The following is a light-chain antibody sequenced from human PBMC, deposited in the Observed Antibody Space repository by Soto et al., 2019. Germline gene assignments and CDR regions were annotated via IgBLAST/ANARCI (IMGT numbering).Light chain of an antibody. Sequence: DIQMSQSPSPLSGSVGDRVTITCRASQTISSWLAWYQQKPGKAPKLLIYKASTLKSGVPSRFSGSGSGTEFTLTISSLQPDDFATYYCQHDNSYSEPFGQGTKVDI. J-gene: IGKJ1*01. V-gene: IGKV1-5*03. CDR2: KAS. CDR1: QTISSW. CDR3: QHDNSYSEP.